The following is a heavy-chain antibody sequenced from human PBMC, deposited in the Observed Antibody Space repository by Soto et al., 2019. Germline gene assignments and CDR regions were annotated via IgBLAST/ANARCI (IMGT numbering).Heavy chain of an antibody. J-gene: IGHJ4*02. CDR2: IYWDDDK. V-gene: IGHV2-5*02. Sequence: QITLKESGPSLVNPTQSLTLTCSFSGISLTTTEVAVGWIRQPPGKALEWLSLIYWDDDKRYSPSLKSSLTITKDAAKNQVVLTMTNVHPDDTATYFCGHSGHIATLAFDYWGQRCLVTVSS. CDR1: GISLTTTEVA. CDR3: GHSGHIATLAFDY. D-gene: IGHD6-13*01.